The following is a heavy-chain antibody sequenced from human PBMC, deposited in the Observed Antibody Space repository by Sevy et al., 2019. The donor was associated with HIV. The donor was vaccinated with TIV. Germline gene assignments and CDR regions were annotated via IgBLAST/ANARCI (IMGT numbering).Heavy chain of an antibody. CDR2: ISAYNGNT. CDR3: ARRGGDYDILTGYYYYYYMDV. V-gene: IGHV1-18*04. CDR1: GYTFTSYG. J-gene: IGHJ6*03. D-gene: IGHD3-9*01. Sequence: ASVKVSCKASGYTFTSYGISWVRQAPGQGLEWMGWISAYNGNTNYAQKLQGRVTMTTDTSTSTAYMGLRSLRSDDTAVYYCARRGGDYDILTGYYYYYYMDVWGKGTTVTVFS.